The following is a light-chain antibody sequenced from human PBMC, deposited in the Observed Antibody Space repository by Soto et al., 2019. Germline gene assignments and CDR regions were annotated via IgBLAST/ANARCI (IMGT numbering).Light chain of an antibody. V-gene: IGLV2-23*02. Sequence: QSMLTQPASVSGSPGQSITISCTGTSSDVGSYNLVSWYQQHPGKAPKLMIYEVSKRPSGVSNRFSGSKSGNTASLTISGLQAEDEADYYCCSYAGSSTLVFGGGTKLTDL. CDR3: CSYAGSSTLV. J-gene: IGLJ2*01. CDR1: SSDVGSYNL. CDR2: EVS.